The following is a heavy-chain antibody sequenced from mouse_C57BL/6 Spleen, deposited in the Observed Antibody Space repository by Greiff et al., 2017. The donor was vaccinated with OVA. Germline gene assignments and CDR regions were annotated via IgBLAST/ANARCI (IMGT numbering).Heavy chain of an antibody. CDR1: GYTFTDYN. D-gene: IGHD2-4*01. V-gene: IGHV1-18*01. CDR3: ARSDDYGDFDD. CDR2: INPNNGST. J-gene: IGHJ2*01. Sequence: VQLQQSGPELVKPGASVKIPCKASGYTFTDYNMDWVKQSHGKSLEWIGDINPNNGSTNYNQKFKGKATLTVDKSSSTAYMELRSLTSEDTAVYYCARSDDYGDFDDWGQGTTLTVSS.